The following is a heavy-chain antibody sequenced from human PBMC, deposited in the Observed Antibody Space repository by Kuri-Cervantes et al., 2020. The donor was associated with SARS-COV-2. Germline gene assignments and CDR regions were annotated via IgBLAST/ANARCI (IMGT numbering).Heavy chain of an antibody. CDR1: GFTFSSYE. V-gene: IGHV3-48*03. CDR2: ISSSGSTI. D-gene: IGHD1-26*01. CDR3: VRNNGGRNYYFDY. Sequence: GGSLRLSCAASGFTFSSYEMNWVRQAPGKGLEWVSYISSSGSTIYYADSVKGRFTISRDNAKNSLYLQMNSLRAEDTAVYYCVRNNGGRNYYFDYWGQGTLVTVSS. J-gene: IGHJ4*02.